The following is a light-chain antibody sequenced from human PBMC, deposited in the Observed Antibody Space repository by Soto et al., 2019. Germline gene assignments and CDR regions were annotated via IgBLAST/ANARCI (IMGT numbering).Light chain of an antibody. Sequence: DIQMTQSPSYLSASVGDRVTITCRASQSISSYLNWYQQKPGKAPKLLIYAASSLQSGVPSRFSGSGSGTDFTLTISSLQPEDFATYFCQQLNSYPLTFGQGTRLEIK. CDR2: AAS. CDR3: QQLNSYPLT. J-gene: IGKJ5*01. CDR1: QSISSY. V-gene: IGKV1-39*01.